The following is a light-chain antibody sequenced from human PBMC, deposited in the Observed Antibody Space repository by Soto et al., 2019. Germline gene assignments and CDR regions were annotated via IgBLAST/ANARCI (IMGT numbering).Light chain of an antibody. J-gene: IGLJ2*01. Sequence: QAVVTQEPSLNVSPGGTVTLTCASSTGPVTSGHWPYWFQQKPGQAPRTLIYDTMNKLSWTPARFSGSLLGGKAALTLSGAQPEDEAEYYFFLSHSGVGVFGGGTKLTVL. V-gene: IGLV7-46*01. CDR3: FLSHSGVGV. CDR1: TGPVTSGHW. CDR2: DTM.